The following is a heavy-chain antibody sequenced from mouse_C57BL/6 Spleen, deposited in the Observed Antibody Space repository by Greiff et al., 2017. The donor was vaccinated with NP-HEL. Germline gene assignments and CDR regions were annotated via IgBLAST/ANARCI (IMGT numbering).Heavy chain of an antibody. CDR3: ARGYGYGGSWLAY. CDR1: GYSFTDYA. J-gene: IGHJ3*01. Sequence: QVQLQQSGPELVRPGVSVKISCKGSGYSFTDYAMHWVNQSHSKSLEWIGVISPYYGAASYNQKFKDKATMTVDKSSSTAYMELDRLTSEDSAVYYCARGYGYGGSWLAYWGQGTLVTVSA. CDR2: ISPYYGAA. D-gene: IGHD2-2*01. V-gene: IGHV1-67*01.